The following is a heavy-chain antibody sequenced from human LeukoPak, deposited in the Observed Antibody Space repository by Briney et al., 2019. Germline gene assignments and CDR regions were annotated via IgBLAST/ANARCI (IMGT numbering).Heavy chain of an antibody. CDR2: ISYTGST. CDR3: ARDDRGSYYFDY. V-gene: IGHV4-59*01. D-gene: IGHD1-26*01. CDR1: GGSISSNY. Sequence: SETLPLTCTVSGGSISSNYWTWIRQPPGQGLEWIGYISYTGSTNYNPSLKSRLTISVDTSKNQFSLKLSSVTAADTALYYCARDDRGSYYFDYWGQGTLVTVSS. J-gene: IGHJ4*02.